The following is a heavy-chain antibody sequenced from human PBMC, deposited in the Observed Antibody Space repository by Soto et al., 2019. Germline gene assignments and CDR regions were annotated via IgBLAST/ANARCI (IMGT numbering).Heavy chain of an antibody. D-gene: IGHD1-7*01. V-gene: IGHV3-74*01. CDR1: EFTFRRYW. Sequence: EVQLVDSGGGLVQPWGSLRLSCAASEFTFRRYWMHWVRQSPGKGLVWVSRISGDGSSTTYADSVRGRFTISRDNAKNTVSVQMDSLRAEDTAVYYCARSLPGTYGAFDLWGQGTMVTVSS. J-gene: IGHJ3*01. CDR3: ARSLPGTYGAFDL. CDR2: ISGDGSST.